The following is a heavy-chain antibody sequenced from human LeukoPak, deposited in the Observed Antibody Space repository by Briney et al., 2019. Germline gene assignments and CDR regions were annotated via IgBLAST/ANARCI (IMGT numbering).Heavy chain of an antibody. D-gene: IGHD7-27*01. CDR3: AKLLGWGRRGWFDP. CDR2: IYHSGST. CDR1: GGSISSSNW. Sequence: SETLSLTCAVSGGSISSSNWWSWVRQPPGKGLEWIGEIYHSGSTNYNPSLKSRVTISVDKSKNQFSLKLSSVTAADTAVYYCAKLLGWGRRGWFDPWGQGTLVTVSS. V-gene: IGHV4-4*02. J-gene: IGHJ5*02.